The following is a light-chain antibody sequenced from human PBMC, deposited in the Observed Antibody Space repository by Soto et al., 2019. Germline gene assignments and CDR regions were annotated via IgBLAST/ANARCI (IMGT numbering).Light chain of an antibody. V-gene: IGKV3-20*01. CDR3: QQYVSSGT. Sequence: ENVLNKSPSALSVNQGERATLSCRASQSVSNNYLAWYQQKPGQAPRLLIYGASNRATGIPDRFSGSGSGTDFTLTISRLEPEDFAVYYCQQYVSSGTFGQGSNVDIK. CDR1: QSVSNNY. CDR2: GAS. J-gene: IGKJ1*01.